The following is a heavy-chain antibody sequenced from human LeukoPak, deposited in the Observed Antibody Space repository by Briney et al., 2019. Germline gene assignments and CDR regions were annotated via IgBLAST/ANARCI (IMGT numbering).Heavy chain of an antibody. CDR3: ARDGIAAATYYYYGMDV. CDR2: ISAYNGNT. J-gene: IGHJ6*02. CDR1: GYTFTSYG. Sequence: ASMKVSCKASGYTFTSYGISWVRQAPGQGLEWMGWISAYNGNTNYAQKLQGRVTMTTDKSTRTAYMELRSLRSDDTAVYYCARDGIAAATYYYYGMDVWGQGTTVTVSS. D-gene: IGHD6-13*01. V-gene: IGHV1-18*01.